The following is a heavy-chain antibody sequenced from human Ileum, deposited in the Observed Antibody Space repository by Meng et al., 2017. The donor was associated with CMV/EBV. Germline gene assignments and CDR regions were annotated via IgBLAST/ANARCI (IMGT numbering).Heavy chain of an antibody. CDR1: GGSIAKW. D-gene: IGHD4-17*01. Sequence: LSLSGAVSGGSIAKWWGWVRQPPGRGLEWIGEVSRGGTIKYNPSLQSRVAMSIDKSTNQFFLNLYSVTAADSAIYFCATRDYHYVDQSWGQGTLVTVSS. CDR3: ATRDYHYVDQS. J-gene: IGHJ5*02. V-gene: IGHV4-4*01. CDR2: VSRGGTI.